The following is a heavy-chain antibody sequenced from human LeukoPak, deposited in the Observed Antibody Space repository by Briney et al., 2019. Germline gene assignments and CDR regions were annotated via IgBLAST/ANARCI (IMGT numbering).Heavy chain of an antibody. V-gene: IGHV1-18*01. CDR3: ARDQDYYDSSGYDY. Sequence: ASVKVSCKASGYTFTSYGISWVRHAPGQGLEWMGWTSAYNGNTNYSQKLQGRVTMTTDTSTSTDYMELRSLRSGDTAVYYCARDQDYYDSSGYDYWGQGTLGTVSS. CDR2: TSAYNGNT. CDR1: GYTFTSYG. J-gene: IGHJ4*02. D-gene: IGHD3-22*01.